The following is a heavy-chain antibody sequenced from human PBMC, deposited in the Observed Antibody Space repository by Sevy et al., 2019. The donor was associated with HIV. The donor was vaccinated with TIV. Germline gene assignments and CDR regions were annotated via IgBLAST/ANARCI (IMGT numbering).Heavy chain of an antibody. Sequence: SETLSLTCAVSGGSISSSNWWSWVRQPPGKGLEWIGEIYHSGSTNYNPSLKSLVTLSVDKSKNQFYLKLSSVTAADTAVYYCASWADYYYYGMDVWGQGTTATVSS. CDR1: GGSISSSNW. CDR2: IYHSGST. CDR3: ASWADYYYYGMDV. J-gene: IGHJ6*02. D-gene: IGHD3-16*01. V-gene: IGHV4-4*02.